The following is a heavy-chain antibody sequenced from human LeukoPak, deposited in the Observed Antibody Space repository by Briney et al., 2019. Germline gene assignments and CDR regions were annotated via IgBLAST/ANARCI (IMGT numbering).Heavy chain of an antibody. CDR1: GFTFSSYS. CDR3: ARDVTYYDFWSGYSP. Sequence: GGSLRLSCAASGFTFSSYSINWVRQAPGKGLEWVSSISSSSSYIYYADSVKGRFTISRDNAKNSLYLQMNSLRAEDTAVYYCARDVTYYDFWSGYSPWGQGTLVTVSS. D-gene: IGHD3-3*01. V-gene: IGHV3-21*01. J-gene: IGHJ5*02. CDR2: ISSSSSYI.